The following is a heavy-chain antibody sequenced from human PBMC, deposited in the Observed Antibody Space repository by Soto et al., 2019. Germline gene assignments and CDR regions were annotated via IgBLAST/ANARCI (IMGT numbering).Heavy chain of an antibody. Sequence: WSLRLSCAASGFTFSSYAMSWVRQAPGKXLEWVSAISGSGGSTYYADSVKGRFTISRDNSKNTLYLQMNSLRAEDTAVYYCAKGGDYDILTGYSDAFDIWGQGTMVTVS. CDR1: GFTFSSYA. J-gene: IGHJ3*02. V-gene: IGHV3-23*01. CDR2: ISGSGGST. CDR3: AKGGDYDILTGYSDAFDI. D-gene: IGHD3-9*01.